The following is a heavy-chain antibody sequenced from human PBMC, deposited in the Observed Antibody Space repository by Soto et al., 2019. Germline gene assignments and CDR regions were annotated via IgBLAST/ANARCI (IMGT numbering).Heavy chain of an antibody. D-gene: IGHD3-10*01. J-gene: IGHJ4*02. CDR3: ARERWFGESSFDY. Sequence: EVQLEESGGGPVKPGGSLRLTCAASGFIFSRYNMHWVRQTPGKGLEWVSATSGSGTYTYYADSVKGRFTISRDNAKNSLSLEVNSLRVEDTAIYYCARERWFGESSFDYWGQGTLVTVSS. CDR2: TSGSGTYT. V-gene: IGHV3-21*01. CDR1: GFIFSRYN.